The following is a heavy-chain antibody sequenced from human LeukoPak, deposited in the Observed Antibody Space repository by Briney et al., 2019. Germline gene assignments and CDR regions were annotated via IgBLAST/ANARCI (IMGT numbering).Heavy chain of an antibody. CDR1: GFTFSSYS. CDR2: ISSSSSTI. D-gene: IGHD6-13*01. CDR3: ARDCGSSWSLDWFDP. Sequence: PGGSLRLSCAASGFTFSSYSMNWVRQAPGKGLEWVSYISSSSSTIYYADSVKGRFTISRDNSKNTLYLQMNSLRAEDTAVYYCARDCGSSWSLDWFDPWGQETLVTVSS. V-gene: IGHV3-48*01. J-gene: IGHJ5*02.